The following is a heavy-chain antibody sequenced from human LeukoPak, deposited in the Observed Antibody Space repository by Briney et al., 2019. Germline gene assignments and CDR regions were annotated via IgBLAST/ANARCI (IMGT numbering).Heavy chain of an antibody. V-gene: IGHV3-7*03. CDR1: GFTFSSYW. Sequence: GGSLRLSSAASGFTFSSYWMSWFRQAPGKGLEWVANIKQDGSQKFSVDSVKGRFTISRDNAKNSLYLQMNSLRVEDTAVYYCARDWFDGDYDRFDYWGQGTLVTVSS. J-gene: IGHJ4*02. CDR3: ARDWFDGDYDRFDY. D-gene: IGHD4-17*01. CDR2: IKQDGSQK.